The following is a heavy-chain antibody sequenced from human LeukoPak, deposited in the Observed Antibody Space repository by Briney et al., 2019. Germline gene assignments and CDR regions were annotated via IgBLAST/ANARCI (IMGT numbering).Heavy chain of an antibody. V-gene: IGHV1-2*02. CDR1: GYTFTGYY. CDR2: INPNSGGT. Sequence: GASVKVSCKASGYTFTGYYMHWVRQAPGQGLEWRGWINPNSGGTNYAQKFQGRVTMTRDTSISTAYMELSRLRSDDTAVYYCARGALYNWNYVLFDYWGQGTLVTVSS. D-gene: IGHD1-7*01. J-gene: IGHJ4*02. CDR3: ARGALYNWNYVLFDY.